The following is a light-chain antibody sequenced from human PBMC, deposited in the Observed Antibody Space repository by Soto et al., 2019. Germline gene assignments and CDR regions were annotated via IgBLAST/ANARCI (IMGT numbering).Light chain of an antibody. J-gene: IGKJ1*01. V-gene: IGKV1-5*03. CDR1: YNIRNS. CDR2: KAS. Sequence: DIHMTQSPSSLSASFGDRVTITLRASYNIRNSLNWYQQKPGKAPKLLIYKASSLESGVPSRFSGSGSGTEFTLTISRLEPEDFAMYYCQQYGNSPRTFGQGTKVDI. CDR3: QQYGNSPRT.